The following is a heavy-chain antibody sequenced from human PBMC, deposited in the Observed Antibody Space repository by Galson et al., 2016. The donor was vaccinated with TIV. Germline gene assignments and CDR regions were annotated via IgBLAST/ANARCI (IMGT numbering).Heavy chain of an antibody. CDR2: LYPGDSHA. D-gene: IGHD3-22*01. Sequence: QSGAEVKKPGESLKISCKGSGYSFTSYYIAWVRQMPGKGLEWMGILYPGDSHARYSPSFQGQVTISADKSIRTAYLQWSSLKASDTAIYYCARHNYYDCMYHAFEIWGQGTMVTVYS. CDR3: ARHNYYDCMYHAFEI. V-gene: IGHV5-51*01. CDR1: GYSFTSYY. J-gene: IGHJ3*02.